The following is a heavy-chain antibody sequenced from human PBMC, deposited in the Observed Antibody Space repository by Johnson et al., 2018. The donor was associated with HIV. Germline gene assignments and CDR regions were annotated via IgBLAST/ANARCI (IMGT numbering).Heavy chain of an antibody. J-gene: IGHJ3*02. CDR1: GFTFSTFW. CDR2: IKQDGSDK. V-gene: IGHV3-7*03. D-gene: IGHD2-2*01. CDR3: ARGTLAAFDI. Sequence: VQLVESGGGLVQPGGSLRLSCAASGFTFSTFWMSWVRQAPGKGLEWVANIKQDGSDKNYVDSVKGRFTISRDNAKNSLYLQMNSVRAEDSAVYYCARGTLAAFDIWGQGTMVTVSS.